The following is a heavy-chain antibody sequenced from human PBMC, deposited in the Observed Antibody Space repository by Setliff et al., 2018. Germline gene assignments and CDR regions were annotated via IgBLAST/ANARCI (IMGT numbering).Heavy chain of an antibody. CDR2: IDTSGST. D-gene: IGHD1-26*01. J-gene: IGHJ3*02. CDR3: ARRIVGAVDGFDI. Sequence: SETLSLTCTVSGGSINNYYWSWIRQSPGKGLEWIGYIDTSGSTDYNPSLGSRLTISGDTSKNQFSLKLSSVTAADTAVYYCARRIVGAVDGFDIWGQGTMVTVSS. V-gene: IGHV4-4*08. CDR1: GGSINNYY.